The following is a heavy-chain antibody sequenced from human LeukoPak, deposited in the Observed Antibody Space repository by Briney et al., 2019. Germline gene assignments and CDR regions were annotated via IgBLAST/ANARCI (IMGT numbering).Heavy chain of an antibody. Sequence: GGSLRVSCAASGFTFSSYAMSWVRQARGKGLEWVSAISGSGGSTYYADSVKGRFTISRDNSKNTLYLQMNSLRAEDTAVYYCAKLIRVAVAGNFDYWGQGTLVTVSS. V-gene: IGHV3-23*01. CDR3: AKLIRVAVAGNFDY. J-gene: IGHJ4*02. D-gene: IGHD6-19*01. CDR1: GFTFSSYA. CDR2: ISGSGGST.